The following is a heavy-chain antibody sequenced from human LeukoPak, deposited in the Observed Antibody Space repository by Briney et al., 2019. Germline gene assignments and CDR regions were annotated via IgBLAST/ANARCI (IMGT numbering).Heavy chain of an antibody. CDR2: IIPILGIT. D-gene: IGHD5-18*01. CDR1: GGTFSSYA. Sequence: RASVKVSCKASGGTFSSYAISWVRQAPGQGLEWMGRIIPILGITNYAQKFQGRVTITADKSTSTAYMELSSLRSEDTAVYYCACIGYSTIDYWGQGTLATVSS. V-gene: IGHV1-69*04. CDR3: ACIGYSTIDY. J-gene: IGHJ4*02.